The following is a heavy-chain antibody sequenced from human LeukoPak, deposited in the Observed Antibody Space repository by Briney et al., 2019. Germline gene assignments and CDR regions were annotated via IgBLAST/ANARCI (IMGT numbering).Heavy chain of an antibody. Sequence: TGGSLRLSCAASGFTFSRYEMNWVRQAPGKGLEWVSYISSSGTTIYYADSVKGRFTISRDNAQNSLFLQMNSLRHEDTAVYYCLRGAHYDTSGYYYWGRGALVTVSS. J-gene: IGHJ4*02. V-gene: IGHV3-48*03. CDR1: GFTFSRYE. D-gene: IGHD3-22*01. CDR2: ISSSGTTI. CDR3: LRGAHYDTSGYYY.